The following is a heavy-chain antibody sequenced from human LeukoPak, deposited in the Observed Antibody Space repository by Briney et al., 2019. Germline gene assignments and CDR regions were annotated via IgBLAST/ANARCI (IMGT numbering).Heavy chain of an antibody. CDR1: GFTFGDYA. V-gene: IGHV3-49*04. CDR3: TTLGTVTTGSEYYFDY. Sequence: GGSLRLSCTASGFTFGDYAMSWVRQAPGKGLEWVGFIRSKAYGGTTEYAASVKGGFTISRDDSKSIAYLQMNSLKTEDTAVYYCTTLGTVTTGSEYYFDYWGQGTLVTVSS. CDR2: IRSKAYGGTT. D-gene: IGHD4-17*01. J-gene: IGHJ4*02.